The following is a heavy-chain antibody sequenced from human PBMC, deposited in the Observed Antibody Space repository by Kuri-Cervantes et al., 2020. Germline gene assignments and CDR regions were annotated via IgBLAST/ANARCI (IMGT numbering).Heavy chain of an antibody. V-gene: IGHV1-69*05. J-gene: IGHJ6*03. D-gene: IGHD3-9*01. Sequence: SVKVSFKASGGTFSSYAISWVRQAPGQGLEWMGGIIPIFGTANYAQKFQGRVTITTDESTSTAYMELSSLRSEDTAVYYCARDRADTIFRPGYYYYYMDVWGKGTTVTVSS. CDR1: GGTFSSYA. CDR3: ARDRADTIFRPGYYYYYMDV. CDR2: IIPIFGTA.